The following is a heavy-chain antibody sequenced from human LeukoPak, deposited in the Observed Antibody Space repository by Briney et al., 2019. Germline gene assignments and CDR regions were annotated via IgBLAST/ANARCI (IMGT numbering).Heavy chain of an antibody. V-gene: IGHV4-4*07. CDR2: IYSSGSF. Sequence: SETLSLTCTVSGGSISSYFWTWIRQPAGRGLDWIGHIYSSGSFKYNPSLKSRVTMSIDTSKNQLSLKLNSVTAADTAVYYCARSGGSSSGSLGLWYSDIWGQGTMVTVSS. D-gene: IGHD6-19*01. CDR3: ARSGGSSSGSLGLWYSDI. CDR1: GGSISSYF. J-gene: IGHJ3*02.